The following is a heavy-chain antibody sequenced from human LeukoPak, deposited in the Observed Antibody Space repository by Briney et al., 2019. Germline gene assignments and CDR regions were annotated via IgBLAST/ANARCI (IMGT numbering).Heavy chain of an antibody. V-gene: IGHV4-39*01. D-gene: IGHD3-10*01. CDR1: GGSISSSSYY. J-gene: IGHJ4*02. CDR2: IYYSGST. CDR3: ARGALMLKRITMVRGVCYFDY. Sequence: SETLSLTCTVSGGSISSSSYYWGWIRQPPGKGLEWIVSIYYSGSTYYNPSLKSRVTISVDTSKNQFSLKLSSVTAADTAVYYCARGALMLKRITMVRGVCYFDYWGQGTLVTVSS.